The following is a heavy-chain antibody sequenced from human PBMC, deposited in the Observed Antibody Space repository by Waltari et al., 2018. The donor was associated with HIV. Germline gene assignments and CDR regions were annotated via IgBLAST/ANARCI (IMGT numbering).Heavy chain of an antibody. CDR2: INPSGERT. CDR1: GYTVTRYY. J-gene: IGHJ4*02. V-gene: IGHV1-46*01. CDR3: ARGFSGFDY. Sequence: QVQLVQSGAEVKKPGASVKVSCKSSGYTVTRYYMHWVRQAPGQGLEWMGGINPSGERTVYAQKFQGRVTMTRDASTSTVYMVLSTLRSEDTAVYYCARGFSGFDYWGQGTLITVSS.